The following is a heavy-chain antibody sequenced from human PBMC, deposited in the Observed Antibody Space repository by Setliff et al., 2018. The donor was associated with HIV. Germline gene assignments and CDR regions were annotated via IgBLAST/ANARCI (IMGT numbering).Heavy chain of an antibody. V-gene: IGHV4-61*02. J-gene: IGHJ6*03. CDR1: GGSISSGSYY. CDR2: IYTSGST. Sequence: SETLSLTCTVSGGSISSGSYYWSWIRQPAGKGLEWIGRIYTSGSTSYNPSLKSRVTISVDTSKNQFSLKLSSVTAADTAVYYCARETYYYDNPQYYYYYMDVWGKGTTVTVSS. CDR3: ARETYYYDNPQYYYYYMDV. D-gene: IGHD3-22*01.